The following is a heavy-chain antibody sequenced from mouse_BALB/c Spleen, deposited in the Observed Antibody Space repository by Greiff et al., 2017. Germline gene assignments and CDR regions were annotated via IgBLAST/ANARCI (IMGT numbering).Heavy chain of an antibody. CDR1: GFSLTSYG. CDR3: ARVFYDGYGGFAY. Sequence: QVQLKQSGPGLVAPSQSLSITCTVSGFSLTSYGVHWVRQPPGKGLEWLGVIWAGGSTNYNSALMSRLSISKDNSKSQVFLKMNSLQTDDTAMYYCARVFYDGYGGFAYWGQGTLVTVSA. D-gene: IGHD2-3*01. CDR2: IWAGGST. J-gene: IGHJ3*01. V-gene: IGHV2-9*02.